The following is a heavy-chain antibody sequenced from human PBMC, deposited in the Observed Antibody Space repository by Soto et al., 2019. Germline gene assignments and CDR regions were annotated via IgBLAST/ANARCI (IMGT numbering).Heavy chain of an antibody. D-gene: IGHD6-6*01. CDR3: ARDGTALEYSRSSYYFDY. V-gene: IGHV1-69*06. J-gene: IGHJ4*02. CDR1: GGTFSSYA. CDR2: IIPIFGTA. Sequence: SVEVSCKASGGTFSSYAISWVRQAPGQGLEWMGGIIPIFGTANYAQKFQGRVTITADKSTSTAYMELSSLRSEDTAVYYCARDGTALEYSRSSYYFDYWGQGTLVTVSS.